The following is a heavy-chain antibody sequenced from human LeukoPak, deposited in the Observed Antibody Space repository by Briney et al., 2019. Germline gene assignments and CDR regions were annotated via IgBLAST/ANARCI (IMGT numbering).Heavy chain of an antibody. CDR2: ISAYNGNT. CDR1: GGTFSSYA. D-gene: IGHD6-13*01. CDR3: ARDYDESHWYSSSWYWFDP. J-gene: IGHJ5*02. Sequence: GASVKVSCKASGGTFSSYAISWVRQAPGQGLEWMGWISAYNGNTNYAQKLQGRVTMTTDTSTSTAYMELRSLRSDDTAVYYCARDYDESHWYSSSWYWFDPWGQGTLVTVSS. V-gene: IGHV1-18*01.